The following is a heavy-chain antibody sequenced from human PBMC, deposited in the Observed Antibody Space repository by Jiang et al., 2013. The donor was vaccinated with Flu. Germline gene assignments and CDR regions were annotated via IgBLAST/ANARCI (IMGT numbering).Heavy chain of an antibody. CDR1: GGSISSYY. D-gene: IGHD3-10*01. CDR2: IYTSGST. Sequence: CTVSGGSISSYYWSWIRQPAGKGLEWIGRIYTSGSTNYNPSLKSRITMSVDTSKNQFSLKLSSVTAADTAVYYCARDYYGSGSYFDAFDIWGQGTMVTVSS. J-gene: IGHJ3*02. CDR3: ARDYYGSGSYFDAFDI. V-gene: IGHV4-4*07.